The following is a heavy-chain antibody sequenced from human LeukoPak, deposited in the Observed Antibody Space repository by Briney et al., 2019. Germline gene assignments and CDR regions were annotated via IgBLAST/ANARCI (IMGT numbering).Heavy chain of an antibody. D-gene: IGHD3-10*01. CDR2: INHSGST. J-gene: IGHJ5*02. CDR1: GGSSSGYY. Sequence: SETLSLTCAVYGGSSSGYYWSWIRQPPGKGLEWIGEINHSGSTNYNPSLKSRVTISVDTSKNQFSLKLSSVTAADTAVYYCARMVRGLYWFDPWGQGTLVTVSS. V-gene: IGHV4-34*01. CDR3: ARMVRGLYWFDP.